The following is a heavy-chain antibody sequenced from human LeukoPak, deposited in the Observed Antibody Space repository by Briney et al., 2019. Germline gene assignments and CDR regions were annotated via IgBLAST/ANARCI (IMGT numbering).Heavy chain of an antibody. V-gene: IGHV4-38-2*01. D-gene: IGHD2-21*01. J-gene: IGHJ4*02. CDR2: IYHSGST. Sequence: SETLSLTCAVYGGSFSGYYWGWIRQPPGKGLEWIGSIYHSGSTYYNPSLKSRVTISVDTSKNQFSLKLSSVTAADTAVYYCASTYCGGDCSTFDYWGQGTLVTVSS. CDR3: ASTYCGGDCSTFDY. CDR1: GGSFSGYY.